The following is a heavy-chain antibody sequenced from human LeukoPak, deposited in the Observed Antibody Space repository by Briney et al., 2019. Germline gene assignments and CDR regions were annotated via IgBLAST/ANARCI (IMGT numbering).Heavy chain of an antibody. CDR2: VNPKSGNT. J-gene: IGHJ4*02. D-gene: IGHD2-8*01. Sequence: ASVKVSCKASGYTFTSYDINWVRQAPGQGLEWMGWVNPKSGNTGYKQKFQARVTITRDASITTAYMELSSLTSDDTAVYFCARGLPLGYCTYGVCYPPKHFDFWGQGTLVTVS. V-gene: IGHV1-8*03. CDR1: GYTFTSYD. CDR3: ARGLPLGYCTYGVCYPPKHFDF.